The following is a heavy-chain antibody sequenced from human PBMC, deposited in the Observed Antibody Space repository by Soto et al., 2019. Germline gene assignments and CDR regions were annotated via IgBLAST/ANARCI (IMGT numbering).Heavy chain of an antibody. V-gene: IGHV1-2*02. CDR2: INPNSGDT. J-gene: IGHJ4*02. Sequence: ASVKVSCKTSGHTFTRYYIHWVRQAPGRGLEWMGWINPNSGDTKYAQRFQGRVTMTKDTSITTAYMELTRLRSDDTAVYFCARQLAYCGGDCYTEPVDYWGQGTLVTVSS. CDR3: ARQLAYCGGDCYTEPVDY. CDR1: GHTFTRYY. D-gene: IGHD2-21*02.